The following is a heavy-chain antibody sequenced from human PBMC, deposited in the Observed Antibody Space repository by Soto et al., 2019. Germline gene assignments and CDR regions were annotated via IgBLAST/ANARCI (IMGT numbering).Heavy chain of an antibody. Sequence: EVQLVESGGGLVQPGGSLRLSCAASGFTFSNYAMNWVRQAPGKGLEWVSSISTSSSYIYYADSVKGRFTTSRDNAKNSRYLQMNSLRAEEEAVYYFAREIRNCCDIDVWGQGTTVTVSS. CDR1: GFTFSNYA. J-gene: IGHJ6*02. V-gene: IGHV3-21*01. CDR3: AREIRNCCDIDV. D-gene: IGHD3-3*01. CDR2: ISTSSSYI.